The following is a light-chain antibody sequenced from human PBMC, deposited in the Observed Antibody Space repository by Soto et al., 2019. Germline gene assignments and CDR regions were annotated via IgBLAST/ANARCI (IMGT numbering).Light chain of an antibody. CDR3: SSYRISSTYV. CDR2: DVG. J-gene: IGLJ1*01. V-gene: IGLV2-14*01. CDR1: SSDVGGYNY. Sequence: QSVLTQPASVSGSPGQSITISCTGTSSDVGGYNYVSWYQQHPGKAPKLMIYDVGNRPSGVSNRFSGSKSGNTASLTISGLQAEDEADYYCSSYRISSTYVFGSGTKVTV.